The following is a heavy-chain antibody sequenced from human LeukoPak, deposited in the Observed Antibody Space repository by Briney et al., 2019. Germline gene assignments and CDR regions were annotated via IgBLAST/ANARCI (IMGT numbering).Heavy chain of an antibody. CDR3: ARGGSSGGDALDV. J-gene: IGHJ6*02. D-gene: IGHD6-19*01. CDR2: IIPIFGTA. CDR1: GGTFSSYA. V-gene: IGHV1-69*06. Sequence: SVKVSCKASGGTFSSYAISWVRQAPGQGLEWMGGIIPIFGTANYTQKFQGRVTMTADTSTNIAHLELSSLRSEDTAVYFCARGGSSGGDALDVWGQGTTVIVSS.